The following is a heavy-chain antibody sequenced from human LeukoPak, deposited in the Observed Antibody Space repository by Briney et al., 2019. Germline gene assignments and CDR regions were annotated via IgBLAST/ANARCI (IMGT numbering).Heavy chain of an antibody. V-gene: IGHV3-9*03. D-gene: IGHD2-2*02. CDR2: ISWNSGSI. Sequence: PGGSLRLSCAASGFTFDDYAMHWVRQAPGKGLEWVSGISWNSGSIGYADSVKGRFTISRDNAKNSLYLQMNSLRAEDMALYYCAKEMNQLLYGTDAFDIWGQGTMVTVSS. CDR1: GFTFDDYA. J-gene: IGHJ3*02. CDR3: AKEMNQLLYGTDAFDI.